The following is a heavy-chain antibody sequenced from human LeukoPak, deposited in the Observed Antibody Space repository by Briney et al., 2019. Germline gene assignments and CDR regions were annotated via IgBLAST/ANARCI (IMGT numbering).Heavy chain of an antibody. Sequence: PSETLSLTCTVSGGSISSYYWSWIRQPPGKGLEWIGYIYYSGSTNYHPSLKSRVTISVDTSKNQFSLKLSSVTAADTAVYYCARSVPAAGYGMDVWGQGTTVTVSS. D-gene: IGHD2-2*01. CDR2: IYYSGST. J-gene: IGHJ6*02. V-gene: IGHV4-59*01. CDR3: ARSVPAAGYGMDV. CDR1: GGSISSYY.